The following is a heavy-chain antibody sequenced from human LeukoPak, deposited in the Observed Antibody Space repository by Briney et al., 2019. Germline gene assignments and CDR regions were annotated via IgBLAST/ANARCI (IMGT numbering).Heavy chain of an antibody. CDR2: MNPNSGNT. CDR1: GYTFTSYD. CDR3: FTVNTAMVSNYYGMDV. J-gene: IGHJ6*02. V-gene: IGHV1-8*01. D-gene: IGHD5-18*01. Sequence: ASVTVSCTASGYTFTSYDINWVRQATGQGLEWMGWMNPNSGNTGYAQKFQGRVTMTRNTSISTAYMELSSLRSEDTAVYYCFTVNTAMVSNYYGMDVWGQGTTVTVSS.